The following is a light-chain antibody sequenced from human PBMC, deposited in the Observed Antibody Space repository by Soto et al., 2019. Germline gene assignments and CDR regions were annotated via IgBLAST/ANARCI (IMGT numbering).Light chain of an antibody. CDR2: GAS. Sequence: EIVLTQSPGTLSLSPGERATLSCRASQSVGTNSLAWYQQKPGQAPRLLIYGASSRATGIPARFSGSGSGTYFTLTISRLDPEDFAVYYCQQFGSSPQTFGQGTKVEIK. CDR3: QQFGSSPQT. CDR1: QSVGTNS. V-gene: IGKV3-20*01. J-gene: IGKJ1*01.